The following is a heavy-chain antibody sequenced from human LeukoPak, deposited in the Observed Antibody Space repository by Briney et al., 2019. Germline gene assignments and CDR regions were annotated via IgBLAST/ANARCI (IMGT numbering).Heavy chain of an antibody. J-gene: IGHJ4*02. V-gene: IGHV1-2*02. D-gene: IGHD2-2*01. CDR2: INPNDGDT. CDR1: GYTFTDYY. Sequence: GASVKVSCKASGYTFTDYYMHWVRQAPGQGFGWMGWINPNDGDTNYAQKFQGRVTMTRDTSISAAHMEVSRPRSDDTAVYYCARANFLYCSSSTCLFDYWGQGTLVTVSS. CDR3: ARANFLYCSSSTCLFDY.